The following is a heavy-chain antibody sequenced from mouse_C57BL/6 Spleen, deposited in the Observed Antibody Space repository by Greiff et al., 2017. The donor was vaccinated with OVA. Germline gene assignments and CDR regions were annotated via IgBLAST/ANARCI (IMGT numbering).Heavy chain of an antibody. V-gene: IGHV1-76*01. CDR3: ARDGYSYWYFDV. D-gene: IGHD2-3*01. CDR1: GYTFTDYY. Sequence: VKLQQSGAELVRPGASVKLSCKASGYTFTDYYINWVKQRPGQGLEWIARIYPGSGNTYYNEKFKGKATLTAEKSSSTAYMQLSSLTSEDSAVYFGARDGYSYWYFDVWGTGTTVTVSS. CDR2: IYPGSGNT. J-gene: IGHJ1*03.